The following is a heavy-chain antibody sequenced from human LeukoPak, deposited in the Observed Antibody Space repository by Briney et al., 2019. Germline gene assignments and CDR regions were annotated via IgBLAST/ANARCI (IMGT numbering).Heavy chain of an antibody. Sequence: SETLSLTCAVSGGSISSSSWWSWVRQPPGKGLEWIGEIYHSGSTNYNPSLKSRVTISVDKSKNQFSLKLSSVTAADTAVYYCARGAVDIVATIKVAFDIWGQGTMVTVSS. D-gene: IGHD5-12*01. CDR1: GGSISSSSW. V-gene: IGHV4-4*02. CDR3: ARGAVDIVATIKVAFDI. J-gene: IGHJ3*02. CDR2: IYHSGST.